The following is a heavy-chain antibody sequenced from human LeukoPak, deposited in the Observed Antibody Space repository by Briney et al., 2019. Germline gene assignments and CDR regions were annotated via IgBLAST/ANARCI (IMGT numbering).Heavy chain of an antibody. CDR2: IHDSVNT. D-gene: IGHD3-3*01. V-gene: IGHV4-59*01. CDR1: GGSISSYY. J-gene: IGHJ4*02. Sequence: SETLSLTCTVSGGSISSYYWTWLRQSPGRGLEWIGYIHDSVNTDYNPSLKSRVTISVDTSNKQFSLKLNSVTAADTAVYYCARGRITIFGVVTPHFDYWGQGTLVTVSS. CDR3: ARGRITIFGVVTPHFDY.